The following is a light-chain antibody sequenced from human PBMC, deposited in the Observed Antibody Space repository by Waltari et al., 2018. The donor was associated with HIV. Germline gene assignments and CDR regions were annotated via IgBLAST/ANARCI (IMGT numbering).Light chain of an antibody. CDR3: CSHAGNFIFV. J-gene: IGLJ1*01. CDR1: SPYVDTF. V-gene: IGLV2-11*01. CDR2: DVN. Sequence: QSALTQPHSVSGSPGQSLTISCTGTSPYVDTFFSWYQQHPGKAPKVIIFDVNKRPSGVPDRFSGSKSGNTASLTISGLQAEDEADYYCCSHAGNFIFVFGTGTKVTVL.